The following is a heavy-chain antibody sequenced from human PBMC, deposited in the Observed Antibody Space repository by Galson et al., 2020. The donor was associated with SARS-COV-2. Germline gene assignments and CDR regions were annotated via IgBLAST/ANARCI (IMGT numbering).Heavy chain of an antibody. J-gene: IGHJ5*01. CDR1: GFTFSFNA. D-gene: IGHD4-17*01. V-gene: IGHV3-23*01. Sequence: GGSLRLSCVTSGFTFSFNAISWVRQSPGKGLEWLSGIRGSGGRTYYADSVKARFSISRDNSKNTVYLQMNSLRAEDTAIYYCAKDRGIDYVDQLDSWGQGTLVTVSS. CDR2: IRGSGGRT. CDR3: AKDRGIDYVDQLDS.